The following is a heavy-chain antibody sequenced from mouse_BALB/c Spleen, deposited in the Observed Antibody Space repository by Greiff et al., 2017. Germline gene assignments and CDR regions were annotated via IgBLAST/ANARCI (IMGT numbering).Heavy chain of an antibody. CDR1: GFTFSSFG. J-gene: IGHJ3*01. V-gene: IGHV5-17*02. D-gene: IGHD2-1*01. CDR2: ISSGSSTI. CDR3: AREGYGNYAGFAY. Sequence: EVQLVESGGGLVQPGGSRKLSCAASGFTFSSFGMHWVRQAPEKGLEWVAYISSGSSTIYYADTVKGRFTISRDNPKNTLFLQMTSLRSEDTAMYYCAREGYGNYAGFAYWGQGTLVTVSA.